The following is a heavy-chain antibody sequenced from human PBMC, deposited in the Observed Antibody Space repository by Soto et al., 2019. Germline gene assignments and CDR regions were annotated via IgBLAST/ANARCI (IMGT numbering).Heavy chain of an antibody. V-gene: IGHV4-31*03. Sequence: SETLSLTCTVSGGSITSGGYCWTWIRQHPVKGLEWMGHIYYSGSSSYNPSLKSRLTISIDTSKNQFSLKLTSVTAADMAVYFCARDGDYFGSGSPPLLSKWGQGTLVTVSS. CDR3: ARDGDYFGSGSPPLLSK. CDR1: GGSITSGGYC. CDR2: IYYSGSS. J-gene: IGHJ4*02. D-gene: IGHD3-10*01.